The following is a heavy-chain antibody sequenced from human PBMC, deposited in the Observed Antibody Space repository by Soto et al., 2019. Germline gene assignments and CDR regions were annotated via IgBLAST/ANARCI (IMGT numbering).Heavy chain of an antibody. CDR1: GGSISSGGYY. CDR3: ARLSNPCCNSVMDY. CDR2: IYYSGST. J-gene: IGHJ4*02. Sequence: QVQLQESGPGLVKPSQTLSLTCTVSGGSISSGGYYWSWIRQHPGKGLEWIGYIYYSGSTYYNPSLKSRVTISVDTSMNQSALKLRSVTAADTAVYYSARLSNPCCNSVMDYWGQGTLVTVSS. V-gene: IGHV4-31*03. D-gene: IGHD3-16*01.